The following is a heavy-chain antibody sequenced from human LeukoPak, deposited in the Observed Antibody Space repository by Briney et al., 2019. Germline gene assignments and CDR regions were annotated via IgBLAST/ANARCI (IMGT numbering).Heavy chain of an antibody. CDR1: GGSISSYY. J-gene: IGHJ4*02. CDR2: IYYSGST. V-gene: IGHV4-59*01. D-gene: IGHD3-9*01. Sequence: SETLSLTCTVSGGSISSYYWCWIRQPPGKGLEWIGYIYYSGSTNYDPSLKSRVTISVDASKNQFSLKLSSVTAADTAVYYCARVAYDILTGYQFDYWGQGTLVTVSS. CDR3: ARVAYDILTGYQFDY.